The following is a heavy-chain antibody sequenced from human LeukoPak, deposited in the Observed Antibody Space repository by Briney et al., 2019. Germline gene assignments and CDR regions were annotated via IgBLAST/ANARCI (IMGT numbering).Heavy chain of an antibody. J-gene: IGHJ4*02. CDR3: ARDSPPSCGGDCYSDY. CDR2: SIPIFGTP. Sequence: GASVKVSCKASGGTFSTYAISWVRQAPGQGLEWKGGSIPIFGTPNYEQKFQGRVTITADESTSTAYLELSSLRSEDTAVYYCARDSPPSCGGDCYSDYWGQGTLVTVSS. V-gene: IGHV1-69*13. D-gene: IGHD2-21*02. CDR1: GGTFSTYA.